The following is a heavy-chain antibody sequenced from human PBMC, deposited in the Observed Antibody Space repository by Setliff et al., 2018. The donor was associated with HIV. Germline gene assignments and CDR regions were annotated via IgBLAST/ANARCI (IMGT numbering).Heavy chain of an antibody. J-gene: IGHJ4*02. D-gene: IGHD3-22*01. V-gene: IGHV1-8*03. CDR3: ARGRGRYYDSRSYLDY. CDR1: GYTFTSYD. CDR2: MNPNSGNR. Sequence: ASVKVSCKTSGYTFTSYDINWVRQATGQGLEWMGWMNPNSGNRGCAQKFQGRVTISRNTSISTAYMELSGLRSEDTAVYYCARGRGRYYDSRSYLDYWGQGTQVTVSS.